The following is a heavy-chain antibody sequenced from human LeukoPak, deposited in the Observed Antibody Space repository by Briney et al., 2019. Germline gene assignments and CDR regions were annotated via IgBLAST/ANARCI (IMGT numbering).Heavy chain of an antibody. J-gene: IGHJ4*02. Sequence: SETLSLTCTVSGGSISSSSYYWGWIRQPPGKGLEWIGSIYYSGSTYYNPSLKSRVTISVDTSKNQFSLKLSSVTAADTAVYYCARVWRWLSKLYYFDYWGQGTLVTVSS. D-gene: IGHD5-24*01. CDR3: ARVWRWLSKLYYFDY. CDR2: IYYSGST. CDR1: GGSISSSSYY. V-gene: IGHV4-39*07.